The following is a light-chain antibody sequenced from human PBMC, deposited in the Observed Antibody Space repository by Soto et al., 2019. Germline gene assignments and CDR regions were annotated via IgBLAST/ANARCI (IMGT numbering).Light chain of an antibody. Sequence: DIQVTQSPSSLSASVGDRVTITCRASQGIDNYLAWIQQRPGKAPRSLIYAASNLHHGVPSKFRASASGTDFTLTISSLQPEDFATYYCQPYRTYPFTFGPGTKV. CDR1: QGIDNY. CDR2: AAS. CDR3: QPYRTYPFT. V-gene: IGKV1-16*02. J-gene: IGKJ3*01.